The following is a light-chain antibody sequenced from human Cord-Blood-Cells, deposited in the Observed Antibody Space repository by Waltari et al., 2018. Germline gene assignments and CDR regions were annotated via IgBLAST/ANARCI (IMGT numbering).Light chain of an antibody. Sequence: QSALTQPASVSGSPGQSITISSTGTSSAVGGYNYVSWYQQHPGKAPKLMIYEVSNRPSGVSNRFSGSKSGNTASLTISGLQAEDEADYYCSSYTSSSTLFGGGTKLTVL. CDR3: SSYTSSSTL. CDR2: EVS. V-gene: IGLV2-14*01. CDR1: SSAVGGYNY. J-gene: IGLJ2*01.